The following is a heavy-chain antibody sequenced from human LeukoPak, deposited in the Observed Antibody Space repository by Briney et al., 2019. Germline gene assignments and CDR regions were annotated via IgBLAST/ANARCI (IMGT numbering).Heavy chain of an antibody. CDR2: ITWNRDNI. CDR1: GFMFDDYA. V-gene: IGHV3-9*01. J-gene: IGHJ6*02. CDR3: AKDLSSAITSALVLDV. Sequence: GRSLRLSCAVSGFMFDDYAMHWVRHTPGKGLEWVAGITWNRDNIGYGDSMKGRFTISRDNVKNVLYLQMNSLRPEDTALYYCAKDLSSAITSALVLDVWGQGTTV. D-gene: IGHD3-22*01.